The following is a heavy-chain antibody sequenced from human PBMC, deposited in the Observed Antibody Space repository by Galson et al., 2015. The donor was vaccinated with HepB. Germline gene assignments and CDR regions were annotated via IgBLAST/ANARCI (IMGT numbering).Heavy chain of an antibody. Sequence: SVKVSCKASGYTFTSYYMHWVRQAPGQGLEWMGIIKPGGGSKSYAQKFQGRVTMTSDTSTSTVYMELSSLRSEDTAVYYCARGLGNWNLLGYYFDYWGQGTLVTVSS. CDR2: IKPGGGSK. D-gene: IGHD1-1*01. CDR3: ARGLGNWNLLGYYFDY. J-gene: IGHJ4*02. CDR1: GYTFTSYY. V-gene: IGHV1-46*03.